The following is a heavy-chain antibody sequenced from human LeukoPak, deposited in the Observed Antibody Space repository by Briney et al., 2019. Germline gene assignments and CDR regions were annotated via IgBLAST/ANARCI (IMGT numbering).Heavy chain of an antibody. Sequence: SETLSLTCAVYGGSFSAYYWSWSRQPPGKGLEWIGEIDHSGSTNYNPSLKSRVTISVDTSKNQFSLKLSSVTAADTAVYYCAGNIAARLDYWGQGTLVTVSS. CDR3: AGNIAARLDY. CDR1: GGSFSAYY. D-gene: IGHD6-6*01. CDR2: IDHSGST. J-gene: IGHJ4*02. V-gene: IGHV4-34*01.